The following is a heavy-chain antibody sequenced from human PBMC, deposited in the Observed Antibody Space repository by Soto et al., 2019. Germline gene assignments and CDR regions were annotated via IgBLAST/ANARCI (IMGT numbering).Heavy chain of an antibody. Sequence: GASVKVSCKASGYTFTGYYMHWVRQAPGQGLEWMGWINPNSGGTNYAQKFQGWVTMTRDMSISTAYMELSRLRSDDTAVYYCAREAAAAFGELPNHNWFDPWGQGTLVTVSS. V-gene: IGHV1-2*04. CDR1: GYTFTGYY. CDR3: AREAAAAFGELPNHNWFDP. J-gene: IGHJ5*02. CDR2: INPNSGGT. D-gene: IGHD3-10*01.